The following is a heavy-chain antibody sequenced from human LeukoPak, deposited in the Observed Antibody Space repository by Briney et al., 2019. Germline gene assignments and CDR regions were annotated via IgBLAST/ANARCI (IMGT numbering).Heavy chain of an antibody. D-gene: IGHD5-18*01. CDR2: VSYDGSNQ. CDR3: VRDLTVMVTY. Sequence: PGGSLRLSCAASGFTFSHYEMHWVRQAPGKGLECVAVVSYDGSNQYYADSVKGRFTISRDNSKNTMYLQMNSLIVEDTAVYYCVRDLTVMVTYWGQGTLVTVSS. V-gene: IGHV3-30-3*01. CDR1: GFTFSHYE. J-gene: IGHJ4*02.